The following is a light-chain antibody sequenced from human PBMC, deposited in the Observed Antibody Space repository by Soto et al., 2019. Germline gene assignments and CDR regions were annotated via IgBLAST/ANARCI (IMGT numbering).Light chain of an antibody. J-gene: IGLJ2*01. CDR1: SSNIGNYY. CDR3: AAWDGNLRAVV. Sequence: QSVLTQPPSVSAAPGQKVTIPCSGSSSNIGNYYVCWYQHLPGTAPKFLIYENDKRPSGIPDRFSGSKSGTSATLDITGLQTGDEADYYCAAWDGNLRAVVFGGGTKVTVL. V-gene: IGLV1-51*02. CDR2: END.